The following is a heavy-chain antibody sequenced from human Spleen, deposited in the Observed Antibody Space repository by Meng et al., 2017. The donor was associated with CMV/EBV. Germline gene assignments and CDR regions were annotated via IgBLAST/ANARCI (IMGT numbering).Heavy chain of an antibody. CDR1: GYTFNSYG. V-gene: IGHV1-18*01. J-gene: IGHJ6*02. D-gene: IGHD2-2*01. Sequence: ASVKVSCKASGYTFNSYGISWVRQALGQGLEWMGCISAYNGNTNYAQKLRDRVTMTTDTSTSTAYMELRSLRSEDTAVYYCARACSSTSCTRVYYYYGRDVWGQGTTVTVSS. CDR2: ISAYNGNT. CDR3: ARACSSTSCTRVYYYYGRDV.